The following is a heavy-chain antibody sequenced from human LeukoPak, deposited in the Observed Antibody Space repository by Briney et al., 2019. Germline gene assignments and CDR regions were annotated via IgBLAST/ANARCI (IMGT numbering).Heavy chain of an antibody. CDR1: EFTFSSYA. V-gene: IGHV3-23*01. CDR3: AKGVPDGGNFDY. J-gene: IGHJ4*02. CDR2: ISGSGGST. Sequence: GGSLRLSCAASEFTFSSYAMSWVRQAPGKGLEWVSAISGSGGSTYYADSVKGRFTISRDNSKNTLFLQMNSLRAEDTAVYYCAKGVPDGGNFDYWGQGTLVTVPS. D-gene: IGHD3-16*01.